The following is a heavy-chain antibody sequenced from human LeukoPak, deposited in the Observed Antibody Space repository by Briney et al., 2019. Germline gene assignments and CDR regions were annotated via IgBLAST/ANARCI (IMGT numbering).Heavy chain of an antibody. CDR3: AKSYSPSVYYYYGMDV. J-gene: IGHJ6*02. Sequence: PGGSLRLSCAASGFTFSSYAMHWVRQAPGKGLEWVAVISYDGSNKYYADSVKGRFTISRDNSKNTLYLQMNSLRAEDTAVYYCAKSYSPSVYYYYGMDVWGQGTTVTVSS. CDR2: ISYDGSNK. CDR1: GFTFSSYA. V-gene: IGHV3-30*18. D-gene: IGHD5-18*01.